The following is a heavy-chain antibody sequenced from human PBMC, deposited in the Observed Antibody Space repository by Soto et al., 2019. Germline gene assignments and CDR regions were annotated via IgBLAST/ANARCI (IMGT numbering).Heavy chain of an antibody. J-gene: IGHJ6*02. CDR2: INSDGSST. Sequence: SGGSLRLSCAASGFTFSSYWMHWVRQAPGKGLVWVSRINSDGSSTSYADSVKGRFTISRDNAKNTLYLQMNSLRAEDTAVYYCARLYDSSGYYYHHYGMDVWGQGTTVTVSS. CDR3: ARLYDSSGYYYHHYGMDV. V-gene: IGHV3-74*01. D-gene: IGHD3-22*01. CDR1: GFTFSSYW.